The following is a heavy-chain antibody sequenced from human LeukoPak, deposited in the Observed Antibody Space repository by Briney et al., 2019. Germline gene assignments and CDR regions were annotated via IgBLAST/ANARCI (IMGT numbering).Heavy chain of an antibody. V-gene: IGHV3-48*04. D-gene: IGHD5-18*01. CDR2: ISSSGATI. CDR1: GFSFTTYW. J-gene: IGHJ4*02. CDR3: TRDAGTRLKYSFGYGDY. Sequence: GGSLRLSCAASGFSFTTYWMGWVRQAPGKGLEWVSYISSSGATIYYADAVKGRFTISRDNAKSSLYLQMNSLRAEDTAVYYCTRDAGTRLKYSFGYGDYWGQGALATVSS.